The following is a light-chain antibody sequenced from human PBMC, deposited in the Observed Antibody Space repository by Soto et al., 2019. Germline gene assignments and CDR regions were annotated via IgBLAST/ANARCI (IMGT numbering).Light chain of an antibody. CDR1: QTIPRY. J-gene: IGKJ1*01. Sequence: DTQRTQSPPSLSASVGDRVTIACRASQTIPRYLNWYQQKPGKAPKLLIYGASILQTGVPSRFSGSGSGTGFTLTISSLEPEDFATYFCQQSHSTPRTFGQGTRVEI. CDR2: GAS. CDR3: QQSHSTPRT. V-gene: IGKV1-39*01.